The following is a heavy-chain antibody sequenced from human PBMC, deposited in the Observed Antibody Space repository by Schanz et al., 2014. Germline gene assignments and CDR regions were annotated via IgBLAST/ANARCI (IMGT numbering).Heavy chain of an antibody. CDR2: IKQDESEK. J-gene: IGHJ4*02. V-gene: IGHV3-7*01. CDR1: GFTFSSYA. Sequence: EVQLLESGGGLVQPGGSLRLSCAASGFTFSSYAMSWVRQAPGKGLEWVANIKQDESEKYYVDSVKGRFTISRDNAKNSLFLHMNSLRAEDTAVYYCVRERTNYGGNSYYFDHWGQGTLVTVSS. CDR3: VRERTNYGGNSYYFDH. D-gene: IGHD2-21*02.